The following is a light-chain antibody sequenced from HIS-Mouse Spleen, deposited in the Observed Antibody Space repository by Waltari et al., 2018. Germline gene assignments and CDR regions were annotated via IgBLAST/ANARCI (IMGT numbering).Light chain of an antibody. CDR3: YSTDSSGNHRV. V-gene: IGLV3-10*01. Sequence: YELPQPPSVPVSPGQPARIPSSGTAFPKKYAYWYQKKPGRAPVQVSNADSKRPSGIPGRVSGSSSGTMATLTISGAQVEDAADYYCYSTDSSGNHRVFGGGTKLTVL. CDR1: AFPKKY. CDR2: ADS. J-gene: IGLJ2*01.